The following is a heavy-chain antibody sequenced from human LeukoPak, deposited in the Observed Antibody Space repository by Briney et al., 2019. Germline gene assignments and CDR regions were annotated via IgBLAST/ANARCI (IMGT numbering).Heavy chain of an antibody. Sequence: SETLSLTCTVSGGSISSYCWSWIRQPPGKGLEWIGYIYYSGSTNYNPSLKSRVTISVDTSKNQFSLKLSSVTAADTAVYYCARTPLLGYCSSTSCPAGLYYMDVWGKGTTVTVSS. CDR1: GGSISSYC. CDR3: ARTPLLGYCSSTSCPAGLYYMDV. J-gene: IGHJ6*03. V-gene: IGHV4-59*01. D-gene: IGHD2-2*01. CDR2: IYYSGST.